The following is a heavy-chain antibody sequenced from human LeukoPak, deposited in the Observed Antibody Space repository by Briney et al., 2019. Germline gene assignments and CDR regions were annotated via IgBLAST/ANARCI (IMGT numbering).Heavy chain of an antibody. CDR2: INHSGST. J-gene: IGHJ4*02. D-gene: IGHD6-13*01. CDR1: GGSFSGYY. Sequence: SETLSLTCAVYGGSFSGYYWSWIRQPPGKGLEWIGEINHSGSTNYNPSLKSRVTISVDTSMNQFSLKLSSVTAADTAVYYCARVYDPYCSSWYFLYYFDYWGQGTLVTVSS. CDR3: ARVYDPYCSSWYFLYYFDY. V-gene: IGHV4-34*01.